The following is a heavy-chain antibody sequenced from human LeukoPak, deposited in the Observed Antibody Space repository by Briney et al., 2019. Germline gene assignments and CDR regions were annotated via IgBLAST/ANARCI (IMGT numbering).Heavy chain of an antibody. CDR1: GASVSNHY. CDR3: ARGRWYYGSGRTWFDP. Sequence: SETLSLTCTVSGASVSNHYWGWIRQPPGKGLEWIGFIYYSGSTNYNPSLKSRVTISVDTSKDQFSLKLSSVTAADTAVYYCARGRWYYGSGRTWFDPWGQGTLVTVSS. V-gene: IGHV4-59*02. J-gene: IGHJ5*02. D-gene: IGHD3-10*01. CDR2: IYYSGST.